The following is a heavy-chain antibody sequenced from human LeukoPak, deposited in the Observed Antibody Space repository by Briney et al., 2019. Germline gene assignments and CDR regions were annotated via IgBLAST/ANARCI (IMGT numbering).Heavy chain of an antibody. J-gene: IGHJ4*02. Sequence: GASVKVSCKASGGTFSSYAISWVRQAPGQGLEWMGRIIPILGIANYAQKFQGRVTITADKSTSTAYMELSSLRSEDTAVYYCARGTVGVENFDYWGQGTLVTVSS. V-gene: IGHV1-69*04. D-gene: IGHD1-26*01. CDR3: ARGTVGVENFDY. CDR1: GGTFSSYA. CDR2: IIPILGIA.